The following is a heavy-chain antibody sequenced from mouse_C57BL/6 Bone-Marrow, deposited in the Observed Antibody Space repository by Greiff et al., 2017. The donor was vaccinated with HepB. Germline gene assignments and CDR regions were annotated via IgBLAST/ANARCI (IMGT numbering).Heavy chain of an antibody. CDR1: GFNIKDDY. Sequence: VQLKQSGAELVRPGASVKLSCTASGFNIKDDYMHWVKQRPEQGLEWIGWIDPENGDTEYASKFQGKATITADTSSNTAYLQLSSLTSEDAAVYYCTRDDGYRFPWGQGTTLTVSS. V-gene: IGHV14-4*01. J-gene: IGHJ2*01. CDR3: TRDDGYRFP. D-gene: IGHD2-3*01. CDR2: IDPENGDT.